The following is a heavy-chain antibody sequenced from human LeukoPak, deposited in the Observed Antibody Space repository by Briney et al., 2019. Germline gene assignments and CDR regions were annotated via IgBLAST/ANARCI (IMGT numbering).Heavy chain of an antibody. CDR3: ARDHSGGWSDY. CDR2: IKQDGSEK. V-gene: IGHV3-7*01. Sequence: QTGGSLRLSCAASGFTFSSSWMSWVRQAPGKGLEWVANIKQDGSEKYYVDSVKGRFTISRDNAKNSLYLQMNSLRAEDTAVYYCARDHSGGWSDYWGQGTLVTVSS. J-gene: IGHJ4*02. D-gene: IGHD6-19*01. CDR1: GFTFSSSW.